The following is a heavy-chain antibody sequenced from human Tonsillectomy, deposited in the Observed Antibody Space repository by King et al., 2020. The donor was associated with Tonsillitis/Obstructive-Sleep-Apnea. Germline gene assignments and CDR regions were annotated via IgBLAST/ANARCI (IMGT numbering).Heavy chain of an antibody. CDR1: GGSISSSSYY. CDR3: ATRLAVAGTPNFDY. V-gene: IGHV4-39*01. D-gene: IGHD6-19*01. J-gene: IGHJ4*02. Sequence: PLQESGPGLVKPSETLSLTCTVSGGSISSSSYYWGWIRQPPGKGLEWIGSIYYSGSTYYNPSLKSRVTISVDTSKNQFSLKLSSVTAADTAVYYCATRLAVAGTPNFDYWGQGTLVTVSS. CDR2: IYYSGST.